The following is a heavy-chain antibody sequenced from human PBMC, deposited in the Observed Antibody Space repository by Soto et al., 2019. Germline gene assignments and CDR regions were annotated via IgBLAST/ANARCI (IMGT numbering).Heavy chain of an antibody. CDR2: IYWDDDK. CDR3: AHRPGEVCSSTSCYDY. V-gene: IGHV2-5*02. J-gene: IGHJ4*02. Sequence: QITLKESGPTLVKPTQTLTLTCTFSGFSLSTSGVGVGWIRQPPGKALEWLALIYWDDDKRHSPSLKSRLTITKDTSKNQVVLTMTNMDPVDTATYYCAHRPGEVCSSTSCYDYWGQGTLVTVSS. D-gene: IGHD2-2*01. CDR1: GFSLSTSGVG.